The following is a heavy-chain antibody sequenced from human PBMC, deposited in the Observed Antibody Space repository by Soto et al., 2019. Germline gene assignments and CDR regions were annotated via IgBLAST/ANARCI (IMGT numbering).Heavy chain of an antibody. J-gene: IGHJ5*02. V-gene: IGHV4-30-2*01. CDR2: IYHSGST. CDR1: GGSISSGGYS. D-gene: IGHD2-15*01. Sequence: SETLSLTCAVAGGSISSGGYSWSWIRQPPGKGLEWIGYIYHSGSTYYNPSLKSRVTISVDRSKNQFSLKLSSVTAADTAVYYCARDKGRGYCSGGSCYSNHWFDPWGQGTLVTVSS. CDR3: ARDKGRGYCSGGSCYSNHWFDP.